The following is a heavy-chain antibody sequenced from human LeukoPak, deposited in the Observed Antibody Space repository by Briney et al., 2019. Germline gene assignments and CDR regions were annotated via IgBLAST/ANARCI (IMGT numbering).Heavy chain of an antibody. V-gene: IGHV1-2*02. CDR3: ARDRLRWLQTFDY. J-gene: IGHJ4*02. Sequence: ASVKVSCKASGYTFTGYYMHWVRQAPGQGLEWMGWINPNSGGTNYAQKFQGRVTMTRDTSISTAYMELSRLRSDDTAVYYCARDRLRWLQTFDYWGQGTLVTVSS. CDR1: GYTFTGYY. D-gene: IGHD5-24*01. CDR2: INPNSGGT.